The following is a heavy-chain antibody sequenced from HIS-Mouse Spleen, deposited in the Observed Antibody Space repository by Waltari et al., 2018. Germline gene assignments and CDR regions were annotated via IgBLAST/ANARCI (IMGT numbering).Heavy chain of an antibody. V-gene: IGHV4-59*08. CDR1: GGSISSYY. J-gene: IGHJ4*02. Sequence: QVQLQESGPGLVKPSETLSLTCTVSGGSISSYYWSWIRQPPGKGLEWIGYIYYSGRTNENPVLNGRVTISVDTSKNQFSRKLSSVTAADTAVYYCARHVITNDFWSGYYTGYFDYWGQGTLVTVSS. D-gene: IGHD3-3*01. CDR3: ARHVITNDFWSGYYTGYFDY. CDR2: IYYSGRT.